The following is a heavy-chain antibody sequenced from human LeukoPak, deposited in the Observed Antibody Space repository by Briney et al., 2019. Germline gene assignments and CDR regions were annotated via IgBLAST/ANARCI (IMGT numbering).Heavy chain of an antibody. V-gene: IGHV4-39*01. CDR3: ARHQGNXGDYYYYMDV. D-gene: IGHD4-17*01. J-gene: IGHJ6*03. Sequence: SETLSLTCTVSGGSITNSYYWGWIRQPPGKGLEWIGSIYYSGSTYYNPSLKSRVTISVDTSRNQFSLKLSSVTAADTAVYYCARHQGNXGDYYYYMDVWGKGTTVTVSS. CDR2: IYYSGST. CDR1: GGSITNSYY.